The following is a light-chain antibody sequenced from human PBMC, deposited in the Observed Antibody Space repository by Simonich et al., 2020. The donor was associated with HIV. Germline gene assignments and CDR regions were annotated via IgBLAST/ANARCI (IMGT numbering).Light chain of an antibody. CDR3: QQYSITPPGYT. CDR1: QSVLSSSNNKNS. J-gene: IGKJ2*01. Sequence: DIVMTQSPDSLAVSLGERATINCKSSQSVLSSSNNKNSLVWYQQKPGQPPKLLIYWASTRESGVPDRFSGSGSGTDFTLTISSLQAEDVAVYYCQQYSITPPGYTFGQGTKLEIK. V-gene: IGKV4-1*01. CDR2: WAS.